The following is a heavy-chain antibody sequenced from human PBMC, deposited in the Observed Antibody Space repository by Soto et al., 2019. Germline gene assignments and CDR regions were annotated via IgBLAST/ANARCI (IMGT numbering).Heavy chain of an antibody. CDR1: GFTFSSYS. V-gene: IGHV3-21*01. J-gene: IGHJ4*02. CDR3: AREGVLGTGRYYFDY. Sequence: EVQLVESGGGLVKPGGSLRLSCAASGFTFSSYSMNWVRQAPGQGLEWVSSISSSSSYIYYADSVKGRFTISRDNAKNSLYLQMNSLRAEDTAVYYCAREGVLGTGRYYFDYWGQGTLVTVSS. CDR2: ISSSSSYI. D-gene: IGHD2-8*01.